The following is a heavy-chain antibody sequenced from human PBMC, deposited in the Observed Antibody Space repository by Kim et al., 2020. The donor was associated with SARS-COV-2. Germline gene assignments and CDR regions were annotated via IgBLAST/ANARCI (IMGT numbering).Heavy chain of an antibody. D-gene: IGHD3-3*01. CDR3: AATKREWLCFDY. V-gene: IGHV1-18*01. Sequence: ASVKVSCKASGYTFTSYGISWVRQAPGQGLEWMGWISAYNGNTNYAQKLQGRVTMTTDTSTSTAYMELRSLRSDDTAVYYCAATKREWLCFDYWGQGTLVTVSS. CDR1: GYTFTSYG. J-gene: IGHJ4*02. CDR2: ISAYNGNT.